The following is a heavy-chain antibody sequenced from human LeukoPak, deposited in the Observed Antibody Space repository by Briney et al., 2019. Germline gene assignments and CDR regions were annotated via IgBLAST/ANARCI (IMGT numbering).Heavy chain of an antibody. Sequence: SETLSLTCTVSGGSISSYYWSWIRQPPGKGLEWIGYIYYSGSTNYNPSLKSRVTISVDTSKNQFSLKLSSVTAADTAVYYCARDLVGRSGYHPFNWFDPWGQGTLVTVSS. CDR2: IYYSGST. CDR1: GGSISSYY. D-gene: IGHD3-22*01. CDR3: ARDLVGRSGYHPFNWFDP. V-gene: IGHV4-59*01. J-gene: IGHJ5*02.